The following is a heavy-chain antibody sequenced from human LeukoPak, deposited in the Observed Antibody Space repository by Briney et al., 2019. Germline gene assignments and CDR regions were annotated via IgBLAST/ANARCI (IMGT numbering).Heavy chain of an antibody. CDR2: IIPIFATP. CDR3: ARGPLYYDLSTGYPPSEMYYFDY. Sequence: ASVKVSCKASGGTFSSYAVSWVRQAPGQGLEWIGGIIPIFATPDYAQKLRGRVSITTDDSTSTAYMELSSLRSEDTALYYCARGPLYYDLSTGYPPSEMYYFDYWGQGTLVTVSS. D-gene: IGHD3-9*01. CDR1: GGTFSSYA. J-gene: IGHJ4*02. V-gene: IGHV1-69*05.